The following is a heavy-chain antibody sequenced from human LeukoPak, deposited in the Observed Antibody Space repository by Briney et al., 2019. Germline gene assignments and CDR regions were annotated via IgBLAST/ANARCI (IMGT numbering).Heavy chain of an antibody. J-gene: IGHJ4*02. CDR2: IKQDGSEK. CDR1: GFTFSTYW. Sequence: GGSLRLSCAASGFTFSTYWMSWGRQAPGKGLEWVADIKQDGSEKHYVDSVKGRFTVSRDNAKNSLYLQMNNLRAEDTAIYYCVRDPHCSGGSCYSVGFDYWGQGVLVTVSS. CDR3: VRDPHCSGGSCYSVGFDY. V-gene: IGHV3-7*01. D-gene: IGHD2-15*01.